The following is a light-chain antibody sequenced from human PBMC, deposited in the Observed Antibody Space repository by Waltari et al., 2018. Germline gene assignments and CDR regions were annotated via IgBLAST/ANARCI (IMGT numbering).Light chain of an antibody. CDR2: LNSDGTY. Sequence: QLVLTQSPSASASLGASVKLTCTLSSGHSTYAIAWHQQQPEKGPRYLMKLNSDGTYTKGDGIPDRFSGSSSGAERYLTISNLQSEDAADYYCQAWGTGIVFGTGTKVTVL. J-gene: IGLJ1*01. CDR3: QAWGTGIV. CDR1: SGHSTYA. V-gene: IGLV4-69*01.